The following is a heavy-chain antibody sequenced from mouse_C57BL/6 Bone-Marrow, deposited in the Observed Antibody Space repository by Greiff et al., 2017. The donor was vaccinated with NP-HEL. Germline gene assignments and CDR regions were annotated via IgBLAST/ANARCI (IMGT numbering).Heavy chain of an antibody. CDR1: GYTFTSYW. J-gene: IGHJ3*01. CDR3: VRVSTMVKWFAY. V-gene: IGHV1-59*01. D-gene: IGHD2-2*01. Sequence: QVQLKQPGAELVRPGTSVKLSCKASGYTFTSYWMHWVKQRPGQGLEWIGVIDPSDSYTNYNQKFKGKATLTVDTSSSTAYMQLSSLTSEDSAVYSCVRVSTMVKWFAYWGQGTLVTVSA. CDR2: IDPSDSYT.